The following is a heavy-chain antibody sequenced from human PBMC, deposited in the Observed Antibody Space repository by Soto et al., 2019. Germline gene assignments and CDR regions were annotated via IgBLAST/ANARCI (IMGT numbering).Heavy chain of an antibody. CDR1: GGSISSSNW. V-gene: IGHV4-4*02. Sequence: SETLSLTCAVSGGSISSSNWWSSVRQPPGKGLEWVGEIYHSGSTNYNPSLKSRVTISVDKSKNQFSLKLSSVTAADTAVYYCAGVAYDILTGYQVYGMDVWGQGTTVTVSS. J-gene: IGHJ6*02. CDR3: AGVAYDILTGYQVYGMDV. D-gene: IGHD3-9*01. CDR2: IYHSGST.